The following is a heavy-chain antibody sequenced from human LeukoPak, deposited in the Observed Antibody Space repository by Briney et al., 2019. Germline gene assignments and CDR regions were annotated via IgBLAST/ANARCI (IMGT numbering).Heavy chain of an antibody. V-gene: IGHV1-69*04. Sequence: ASVKVSCKASGGTFSNYAISWVRQAPGQGLEWMGRIIPIFGIANYAQKFQGRVTITADKSTTTAYMDLSSLRSEDTAVYYCARMPYYYDSSGYSTAPYFDYWGQGTLATVSS. CDR3: ARMPYYYDSSGYSTAPYFDY. D-gene: IGHD3-22*01. CDR1: GGTFSNYA. J-gene: IGHJ4*02. CDR2: IIPIFGIA.